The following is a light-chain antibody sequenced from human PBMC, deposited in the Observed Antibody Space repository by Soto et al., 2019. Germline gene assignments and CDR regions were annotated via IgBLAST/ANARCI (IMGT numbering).Light chain of an antibody. CDR2: LGS. V-gene: IGKV2-28*01. CDR3: MQSIQTPLT. Sequence: EIVMTQSPLSLPVIPGEPASISCRSSQSLLHSNGYNYLDWYLQKPGQSPQLLIYLGSNRASGVPDMFRGSGSGTDFTLKISRVEAEDVGIYYCMQSIQTPLTFGGGTKVEIK. CDR1: QSLLHSNGYNY. J-gene: IGKJ4*01.